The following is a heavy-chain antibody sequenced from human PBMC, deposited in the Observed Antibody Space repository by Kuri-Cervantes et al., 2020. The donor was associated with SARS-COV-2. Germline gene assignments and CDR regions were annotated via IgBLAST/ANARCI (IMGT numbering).Heavy chain of an antibody. J-gene: IGHJ4*02. D-gene: IGHD3/OR15-3a*01. CDR1: AFTFDDYA. CDR3: SRNFWAGYWPFDY. V-gene: IGHV3-49*03. Sequence: GESLKISCTTSAFTFDDYALAWFRQAPGKGLEWVGFIRSKAYGETTEYAASVKGRFSISRDDSESIAYLQMNSLKTEDTAVHYCSRNFWAGYWPFDYWGQGTLVTVSS. CDR2: IRSKAYGETT.